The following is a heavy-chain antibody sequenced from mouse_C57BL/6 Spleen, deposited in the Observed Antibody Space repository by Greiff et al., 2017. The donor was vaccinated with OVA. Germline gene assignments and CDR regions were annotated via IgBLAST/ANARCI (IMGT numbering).Heavy chain of an antibody. Sequence: QVHVKQSGAELVRPGSSVKLSCKASGYTFTSYWMHWVKQRPIQSLEWIGNIDPSDSETHYNQKFKDKATLTVDKSSSTAYMQLSSLTSEDSAVEYGVRGGGYGKRVFDYWGQGTTLTVSS. CDR1: GYTFTSYW. CDR2: IDPSDSET. CDR3: VRGGGYGKRVFDY. D-gene: IGHD2-1*01. V-gene: IGHV1-52*01. J-gene: IGHJ2*01.